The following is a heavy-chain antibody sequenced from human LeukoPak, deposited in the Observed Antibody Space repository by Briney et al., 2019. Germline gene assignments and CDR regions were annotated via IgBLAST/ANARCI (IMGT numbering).Heavy chain of an antibody. J-gene: IGHJ5*02. CDR3: ARKTGTKWFDP. CDR1: GGSISSSNW. D-gene: IGHD1-7*01. Sequence: PSETLSLTCAVSGGSISSSNWWSWVRQPPGKGLEWIGYIYYSGSTNYNPSLTSRVTISVDTSKNQFSLKLSSVTAADTAVYYCARKTGTKWFDPWGQGTLVTVSS. CDR2: IYYSGST. V-gene: IGHV4-4*02.